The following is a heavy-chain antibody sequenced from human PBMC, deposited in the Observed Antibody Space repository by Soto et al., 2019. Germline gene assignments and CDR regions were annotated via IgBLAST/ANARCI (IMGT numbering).Heavy chain of an antibody. V-gene: IGHV4-30-4*01. Sequence: QVQLQESGPRLVKPLQTLSLTCTVSGDSINSGDYYWSWIRQPPGRGLEWVGYSFYSGITDYNPSLKIRMSMDTSKSLFPLRLNSVTAADPAVYFCARWSGVGVAGMDVWGQGTTVSVSS. D-gene: IGHD3-10*01. CDR1: GDSINSGDYY. CDR3: ARWSGVGVAGMDV. J-gene: IGHJ6*02. CDR2: SFYSGIT.